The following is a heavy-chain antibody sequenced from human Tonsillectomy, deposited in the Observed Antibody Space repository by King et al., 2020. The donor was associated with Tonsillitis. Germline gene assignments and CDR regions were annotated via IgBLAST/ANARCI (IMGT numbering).Heavy chain of an antibody. V-gene: IGHV3-23*04. Sequence: VQLVESGGGLVQPGGSLRLSCAASGFTFSSSAMSWVRQAPGKGLEWVSAIGGRGVTTYYAASVKGRFTISRDNSKSTLYLQMNSLRAEDTAVYFCAKKVAGIHPFDYWGQGTLVTVSS. J-gene: IGHJ4*02. D-gene: IGHD6-19*01. CDR3: AKKVAGIHPFDY. CDR2: IGGRGVTT. CDR1: GFTFSSSA.